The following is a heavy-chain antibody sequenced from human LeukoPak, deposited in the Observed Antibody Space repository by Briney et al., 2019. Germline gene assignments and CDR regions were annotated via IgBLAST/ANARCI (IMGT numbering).Heavy chain of an antibody. CDR1: GGTFSSYA. J-gene: IGHJ6*03. V-gene: IGHV1-69*05. Sequence: SVKVSCKASGGTFSSYAISWVRQAPGQGLEWMGGIIPIFGTANYAQKFQGRVTITRNTSISTAYMELSSLRSEDTAVYYCARGPTGYYYYYYMDVWGKGTTVTVSS. CDR2: IIPIFGTA. CDR3: ARGPTGYYYYYYMDV. D-gene: IGHD1-1*01.